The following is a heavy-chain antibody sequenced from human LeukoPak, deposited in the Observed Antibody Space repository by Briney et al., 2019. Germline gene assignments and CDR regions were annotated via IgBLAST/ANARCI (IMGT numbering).Heavy chain of an antibody. V-gene: IGHV4-34*01. CDR2: INHSGST. Sequence: SETLSLTCAVYGGSFSGYYWSWIRQPPGKGLEWIGEINHSGSTNYNPSLKSRVTISVDTSKNQFSLKLSSVTAADTAVYYCARVASSGWYSWYFDYWGQGTLVTVSS. J-gene: IGHJ4*02. CDR3: ARVASSGWYSWYFDY. CDR1: GGSFSGYY. D-gene: IGHD6-19*01.